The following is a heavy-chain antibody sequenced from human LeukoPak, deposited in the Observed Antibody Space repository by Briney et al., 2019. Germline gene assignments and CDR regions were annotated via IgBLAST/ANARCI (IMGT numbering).Heavy chain of an antibody. J-gene: IGHJ4*02. CDR3: AREEEYGDYRY. CDR2: ISDHNGTP. CDR1: GYIFPNYG. V-gene: IGHV1-18*01. Sequence: ASVKVSCKGSGYIFPNYGISWARQAPGQGLEWMGWISDHNGTPNYAQKFEGRVTMTTDTSTSTAYMELTSLTSDDTAVYYCAREEEYGDYRYWGQGTLVTVSS. D-gene: IGHD4-17*01.